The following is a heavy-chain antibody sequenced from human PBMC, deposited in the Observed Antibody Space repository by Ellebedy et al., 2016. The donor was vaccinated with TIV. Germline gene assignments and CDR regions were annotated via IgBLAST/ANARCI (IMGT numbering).Heavy chain of an antibody. V-gene: IGHV3-30*03. J-gene: IGHJ4*02. D-gene: IGHD6-19*01. CDR3: ARDEYSSGWKFDF. Sequence: GGSLRLXXVGAGFTFHTFAFHWLRQVPGRGLEWVASISYDGSNKYYGDSVKGRFTISRDNSNNTLYLQMNSLSGDDTAVYYCARDEYSSGWKFDFWGQGTLVTVSS. CDR2: ISYDGSNK. CDR1: GFTFHTFA.